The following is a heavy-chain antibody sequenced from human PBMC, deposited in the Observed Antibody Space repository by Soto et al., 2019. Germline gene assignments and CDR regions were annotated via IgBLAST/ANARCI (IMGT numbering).Heavy chain of an antibody. D-gene: IGHD3-10*01. V-gene: IGHV5-51*01. Sequence: GESLKISCKRSGYSFTSYWIGCVRQMPGKGLEWMGIIYPGDSDTRYSPSFQGQVTISADKSISTAYLQWSSLKASDTAMYYCAGGGVRGVITRTRDYYGMDVWGQGTTVTVSS. CDR3: AGGGVRGVITRTRDYYGMDV. CDR2: IYPGDSDT. CDR1: GYSFTSYW. J-gene: IGHJ6*02.